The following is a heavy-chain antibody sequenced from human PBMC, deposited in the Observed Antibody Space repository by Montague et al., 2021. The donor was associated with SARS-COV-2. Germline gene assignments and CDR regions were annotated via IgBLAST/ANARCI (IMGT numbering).Heavy chain of an antibody. CDR2: VDRSGTA. Sequence: SETLSLICDFSDGSVSAYFWSWVRQLPGKGLEWIGQVDRSGTAHNSPSLQSRLTLSVDTSNNQVSLNLTSVTATDTATYYCARGRDSGTYFGTKYYFQYGLDVWGQGTTVTVSS. CDR3: ARGRDSGTYFGTKYYFQYGLDV. D-gene: IGHD3-10*01. CDR1: DGSVSAYF. J-gene: IGHJ6*02. V-gene: IGHV4-34*01.